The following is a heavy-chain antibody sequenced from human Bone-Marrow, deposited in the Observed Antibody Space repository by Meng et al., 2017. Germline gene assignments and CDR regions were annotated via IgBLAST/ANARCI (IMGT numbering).Heavy chain of an antibody. Sequence: SVKVSCKASVYTFTSYDLNWVRQATGQGREGMGWMNPNSGNTGYAQKFQGRVTMTRNTSISTAYMELSSLRSEDTAVYYCARGNAVYYDGSGVLCDPWGQGTLVTVSS. CDR2: MNPNSGNT. J-gene: IGHJ5*02. V-gene: IGHV1-8*01. D-gene: IGHD3-10*01. CDR1: VYTFTSYD. CDR3: ARGNAVYYDGSGVLCDP.